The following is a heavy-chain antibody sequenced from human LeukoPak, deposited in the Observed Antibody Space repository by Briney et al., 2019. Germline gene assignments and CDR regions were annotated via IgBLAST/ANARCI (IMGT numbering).Heavy chain of an antibody. Sequence: PSETLSLTCAVYGGSFSGYYWSWIRQPPGKGLEWIGEINHSGSTNYNPSLKSRVTISVDTSKNQFSLKLSSVTAADTAVYYCASSGLEDCSGGSCLDYWGQGTLVTVSS. CDR1: GGSFSGYY. V-gene: IGHV4-34*01. CDR3: ASSGLEDCSGGSCLDY. J-gene: IGHJ4*02. CDR2: INHSGST. D-gene: IGHD2-15*01.